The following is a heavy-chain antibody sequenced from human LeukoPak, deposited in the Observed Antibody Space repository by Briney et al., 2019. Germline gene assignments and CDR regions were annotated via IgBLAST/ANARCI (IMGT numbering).Heavy chain of an antibody. CDR2: ISAYNGNT. Sequence: ASVKVSCKASGYTFTSYGISWVRQAPGQGLEWMGWISAYNGNTNYAQKLQGRVTMTTDTSTSTAYMELRSLRSDDTVVYYCAREAYYDFWSGYYWGGKPNYGMDVWGQGTTVTVSS. CDR3: AREAYYDFWSGYYWGGKPNYGMDV. J-gene: IGHJ6*02. D-gene: IGHD3-3*01. V-gene: IGHV1-18*01. CDR1: GYTFTSYG.